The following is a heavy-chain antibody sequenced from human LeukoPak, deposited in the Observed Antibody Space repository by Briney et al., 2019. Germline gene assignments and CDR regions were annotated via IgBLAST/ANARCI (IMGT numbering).Heavy chain of an antibody. V-gene: IGHV3-49*04. CDR3: TRDKSATALLDFDY. CDR1: GFTFGDYA. Sequence: GGSLRLSCTASGFTFGDYAMSWVRQAPGKGLEWVGFIRSKAYGGTTEYAASVKGRFTISRDDSKSIAYLQMNSLKTEDTAVYYCTRDKSATALLDFDYWGQGTLVTVSS. J-gene: IGHJ4*02. CDR2: IRSKAYGGTT. D-gene: IGHD3-3*01.